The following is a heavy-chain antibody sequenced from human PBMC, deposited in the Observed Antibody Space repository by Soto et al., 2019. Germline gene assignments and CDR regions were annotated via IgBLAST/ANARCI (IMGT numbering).Heavy chain of an antibody. CDR2: INSSSSYI. Sequence: GGSLRLSCAASGFTFSNDWINWVRQAPGKGLEWVARINSSSSYIYYADSVKGRFTISRDNAKNSLYLQMNSLRAEDTAVYYCARESRGTMIVVVAFDIWGQGTMVTVSS. CDR1: GFTFSNDW. J-gene: IGHJ3*02. CDR3: ARESRGTMIVVVAFDI. D-gene: IGHD3-22*01. V-gene: IGHV3-21*01.